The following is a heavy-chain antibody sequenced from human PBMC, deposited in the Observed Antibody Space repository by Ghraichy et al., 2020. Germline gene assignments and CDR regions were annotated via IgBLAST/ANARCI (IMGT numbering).Heavy chain of an antibody. J-gene: IGHJ4*02. CDR2: IARKTDGGTT. V-gene: IGHV3-15*04. CDR3: STGTGTYHLGY. D-gene: IGHD1-14*01. Sequence: GGSLRLSCATSGFTFTNARMTWVRQAPGKGLEWVGRIARKTDGGTTDYAEPVRGRFTISRDDSKNTLYLQMNSLNTEDTGVYYCSTGTGTYHLGYWGQGTLVTVSS. CDR1: GFTFTNAR.